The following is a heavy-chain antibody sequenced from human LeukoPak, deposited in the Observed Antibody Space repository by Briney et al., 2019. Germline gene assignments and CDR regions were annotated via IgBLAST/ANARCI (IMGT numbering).Heavy chain of an antibody. CDR1: GFTFSSFA. V-gene: IGHV3-23*01. CDR2: IRKSGDST. D-gene: IGHD6-19*01. J-gene: IGHJ4*02. CDR3: AKLSGWTGWFSDY. Sequence: PAGSLRLSCAASGFTFSSFAISWVRPAPGEGLEWVSAIRKSGDSTYYTDSVKGRFTISRDNSKNTIYLQRNSLRVEDTAVYYCAKLSGWTGWFSDYWGQGTVGTVSS.